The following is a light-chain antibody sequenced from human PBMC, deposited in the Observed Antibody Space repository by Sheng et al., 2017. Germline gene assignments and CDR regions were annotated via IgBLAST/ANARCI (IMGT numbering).Light chain of an antibody. V-gene: IGKV1-39*01. J-gene: IGKJ1*01. CDR1: QSVSEY. CDR3: QQSYNFPRT. CDR2: GAT. Sequence: IQLTQSPSSLSTSVGDRVIITCRASQSVSEYLNWYQEKAGRAPKLLIYGATRLHSGVSTRFSGSGSGTEFTLTITSLQPEDFATYYCQQSYNFPRTFGQGTKVDIK.